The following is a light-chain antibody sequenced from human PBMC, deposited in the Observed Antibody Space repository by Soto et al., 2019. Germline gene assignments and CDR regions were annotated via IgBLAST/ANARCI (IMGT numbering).Light chain of an antibody. CDR3: SSYTSSSTLV. CDR2: DVN. Sequence: QSVLPQPASVSGSPGQSIAISCPGTSSDVGGYNSVSWYQHHPGKAPKLMIYDVNYRPSGISDRFSGSKSGNTASLTISGLQAEDEADYYCSSYTSSSTLVFGTGTKVTVL. J-gene: IGLJ1*01. V-gene: IGLV2-14*03. CDR1: SSDVGGYNS.